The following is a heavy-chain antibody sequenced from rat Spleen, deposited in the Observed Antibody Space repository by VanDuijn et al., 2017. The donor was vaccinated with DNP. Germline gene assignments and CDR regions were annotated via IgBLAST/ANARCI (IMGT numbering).Heavy chain of an antibody. V-gene: IGHV5-22*01. CDR1: GFTFSDYY. D-gene: IGHD4-3*01. J-gene: IGHJ2*01. CDR3: IRWNSGHFDY. Sequence: EVQLVESGGGLVQPGRSLKLSCAASGFTFSDYYMAWVRQAPTKGLEWVAYTGSDGYAPYYGDSVKGRFTISRDNAKSTLYLQMNSLRSEDMATYYCIRWNSGHFDYWGQGVMVTVSS. CDR2: TGSDGYAP.